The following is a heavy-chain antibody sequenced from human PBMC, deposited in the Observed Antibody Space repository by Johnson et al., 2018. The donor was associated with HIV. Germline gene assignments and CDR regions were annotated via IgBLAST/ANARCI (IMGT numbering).Heavy chain of an antibody. CDR2: VSSSGGST. J-gene: IGHJ3*02. V-gene: IGHV3-23*04. CDR1: GFTFSIYA. Sequence: VQLVESGGGLVQPGGSLRLSCSASGFTFSIYAMSWVRQAPGKGLEWVSTVSSSGGSTYYTDSVKGRFTISRDNSKHTLYLQVNSLRAEDTAIYYCAKSRAGGDYDAFDIWGQGTMVTVSS. CDR3: AKSRAGGDYDAFDI. D-gene: IGHD2-21*01.